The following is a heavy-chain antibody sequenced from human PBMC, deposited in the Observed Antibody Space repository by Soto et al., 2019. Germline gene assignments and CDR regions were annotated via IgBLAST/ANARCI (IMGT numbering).Heavy chain of an antibody. D-gene: IGHD4-17*01. CDR2: INRDFNT. CDR3: VNGDYY. CDR1: GFTFSNHV. J-gene: IGHJ4*02. V-gene: IGHV3-48*01. Sequence: EEQLVESGGGLVQPGGSLRLSCAASGFTFSNHVMNWVRQAPGRGLEWVSSINRDFNTYYADSVKGRFTISRDNAKDSLYLQMSSLRADDTAVYYCVNGDYYVGQGTLVTVPS.